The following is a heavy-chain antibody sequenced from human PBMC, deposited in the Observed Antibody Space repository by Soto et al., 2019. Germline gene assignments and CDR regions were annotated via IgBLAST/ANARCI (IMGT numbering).Heavy chain of an antibody. CDR1: GFTFSSYG. J-gene: IGHJ3*02. D-gene: IGHD2-21*02. V-gene: IGHV3-30*18. Sequence: QVPLVESGGGVVQPGRSLRLSCAASGFTFSSYGMHWVRQAPGKGLEWVAVISYDGSNKYYADSVKGRFTISRDNSKNTLYLQMNSLRAEDTAVYYCAKNGGGDWEDAFDIWGQGTMVTVSS. CDR2: ISYDGSNK. CDR3: AKNGGGDWEDAFDI.